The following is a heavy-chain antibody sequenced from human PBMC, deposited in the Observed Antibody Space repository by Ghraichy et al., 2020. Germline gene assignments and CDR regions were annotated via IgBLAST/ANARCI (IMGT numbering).Heavy chain of an antibody. CDR2: INPNSGGT. V-gene: IGHV1-2*06. CDR3: ARERDTIFGVVISR. Sequence: VKVSCKASGYTFTGYYMHWVRQAPGQGLEWMGRINPNSGGTNYAQKFQGRVTMTRDTSISTAYMELSRLRSDDTAVYYCARERDTIFGVVISRWGQGTLVTVSS. D-gene: IGHD3-3*01. J-gene: IGHJ4*02. CDR1: GYTFTGYY.